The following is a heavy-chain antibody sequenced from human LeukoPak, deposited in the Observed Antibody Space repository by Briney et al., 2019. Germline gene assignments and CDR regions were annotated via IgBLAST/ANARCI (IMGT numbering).Heavy chain of an antibody. V-gene: IGHV4-61*01. CDR3: ARDPATVTTYLDL. CDR1: GGSVSSGSYY. J-gene: IGHJ2*01. D-gene: IGHD4-17*01. CDR2: IYYNGST. Sequence: SETLSLTCTVSGGSVSSGSYYWSWIRQPPGKGLEWIGYIYYNGSTNYNPSLKSRVTISVDTSKNQFSLKLSSVTAADTAVYYCARDPATVTTYLDLWGRGTLVTVSS.